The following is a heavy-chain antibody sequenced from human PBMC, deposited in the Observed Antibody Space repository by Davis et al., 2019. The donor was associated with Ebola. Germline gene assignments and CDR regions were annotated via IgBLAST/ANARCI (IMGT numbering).Heavy chain of an antibody. CDR2: INHSGST. CDR1: GGSFSGYY. D-gene: IGHD4-11*01. V-gene: IGHV4-34*01. J-gene: IGHJ4*02. Sequence: PSETLSLTCAVYGGSFSGYYWSWIRQPPGKGLEWIGEINHSGSTNYNPSLKSRVTISVDTSKNQFSLKLSSVTAADTAVYYCARQPTARLHADYWGQGTLVTVSS. CDR3: ARQPTARLHADY.